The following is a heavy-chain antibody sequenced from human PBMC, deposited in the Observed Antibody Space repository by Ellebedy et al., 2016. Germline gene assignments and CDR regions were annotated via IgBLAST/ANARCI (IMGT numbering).Heavy chain of an antibody. J-gene: IGHJ3*02. CDR2: INPSGGST. V-gene: IGHV1-46*01. CDR1: GYTFTSYY. D-gene: IGHD2-21*01. CDR3: MVVIAITGSDAFDI. Sequence: ASVKVSXXASGYTFTSYYMHWVRQAPGQGLEWMGIINPSGGSTSYAQKFQGRVTMTRDTSTSTVYMELSSLRSEDTAVYYCMVVIAITGSDAFDIWGQGTMVTVSS.